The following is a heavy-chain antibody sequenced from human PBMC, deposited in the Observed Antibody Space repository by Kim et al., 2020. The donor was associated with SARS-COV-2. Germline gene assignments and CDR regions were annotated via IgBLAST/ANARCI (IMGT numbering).Heavy chain of an antibody. V-gene: IGHV3-21*01. Sequence: GGSLRLSCAASGFTFSSYSMNWVRQAPGKGLEWVSSISSSSSYIYYADSVKGRFTISRDNAKNSLYLQMNSLRAEHTAVYYCARADGYYYDSSGFFPITNDYYGMDVWGQGTTVTVSS. J-gene: IGHJ6*02. CDR3: ARADGYYYDSSGFFPITNDYYGMDV. CDR1: GFTFSSYS. D-gene: IGHD3-22*01. CDR2: ISSSSSYI.